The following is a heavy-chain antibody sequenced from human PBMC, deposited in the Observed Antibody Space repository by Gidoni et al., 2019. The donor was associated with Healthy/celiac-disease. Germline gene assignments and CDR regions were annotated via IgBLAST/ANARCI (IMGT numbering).Heavy chain of an antibody. J-gene: IGHJ3*02. V-gene: IGHV3-21*01. CDR3: ATSLYYDYVWGSYRYRGDAFDI. Sequence: EVQLVESGGGLVKPGGSLRLSCAASGFTFSSYSMNWVRQAPGKGLEWVSSISSSSSYIYYADSVKGRFTISRDNAKNSLYLQMNSLRAEDTAVYYCATSLYYDYVWGSYRYRGDAFDIWGQGTMVTVSS. CDR1: GFTFSSYS. D-gene: IGHD3-16*02. CDR2: ISSSSSYI.